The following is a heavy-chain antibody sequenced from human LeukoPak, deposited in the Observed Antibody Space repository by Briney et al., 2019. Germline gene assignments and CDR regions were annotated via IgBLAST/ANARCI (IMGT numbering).Heavy chain of an antibody. J-gene: IGHJ4*02. Sequence: GRSLRLSCAASGFTFNDYAMYWVRQTPGKGLEWVTLISYDGYDKSYADSVRGRFTISRDNSKNTLYLQMNSLRAEDTAVYYCAKGSLGATMVYWGQGTLVTVSS. CDR2: ISYDGYDK. V-gene: IGHV3-30-3*01. CDR1: GFTFNDYA. CDR3: AKGSLGATMVY. D-gene: IGHD1-26*01.